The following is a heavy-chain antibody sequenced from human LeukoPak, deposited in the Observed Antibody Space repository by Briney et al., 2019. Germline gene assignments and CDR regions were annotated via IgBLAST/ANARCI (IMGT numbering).Heavy chain of an antibody. D-gene: IGHD1-1*01. CDR3: ARSVTTYPNAFDI. CDR2: ISSSSSYI. V-gene: IGHV3-21*01. Sequence: GGSLRLSCAASGFTFDSYGMNWVCQAPGKGLEWVSSISSSSSYIYYADSVKGRFTSSRDNAKNSLYLQMNSLRAEDTAVYYCARSVTTYPNAFDIWGQGTMVTVSS. CDR1: GFTFDSYG. J-gene: IGHJ3*02.